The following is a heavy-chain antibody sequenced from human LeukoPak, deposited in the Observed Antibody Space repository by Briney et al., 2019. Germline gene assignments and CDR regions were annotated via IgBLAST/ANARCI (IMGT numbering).Heavy chain of an antibody. Sequence: ASVKVSCKASGYTFTSYDINWVRQATGQGLEWMGWMNPNSGNTGCAQKFQGRVTITRNTSISTAYMELSSLRSEDTAVYYCARGVITLRSDAFDIWGQGTMVTVSS. J-gene: IGHJ3*02. CDR1: GYTFTSYD. D-gene: IGHD3-16*01. V-gene: IGHV1-8*03. CDR2: MNPNSGNT. CDR3: ARGVITLRSDAFDI.